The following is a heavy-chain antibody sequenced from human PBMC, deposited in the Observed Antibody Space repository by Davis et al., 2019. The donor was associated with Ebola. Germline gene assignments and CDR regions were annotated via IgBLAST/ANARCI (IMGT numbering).Heavy chain of an antibody. CDR3: ARSMTTFGVVMPPDL. J-gene: IGHJ5*02. CDR2: IHYSGST. CDR1: GGSISSGTYY. D-gene: IGHD3-3*01. Sequence: LRLSCTVSGGSISSGTYYWNWIRLHPGRGLEWLGYIHYSGSTFFNPSLKSRVSISLDRSNKQFSLKLTSVTAADTAVYYCARSMTTFGVVMPPDLWGQGTLVTVSS. V-gene: IGHV4-31*03.